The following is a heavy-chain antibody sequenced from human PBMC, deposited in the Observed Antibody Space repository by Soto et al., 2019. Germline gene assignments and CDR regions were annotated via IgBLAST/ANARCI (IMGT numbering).Heavy chain of an antibody. CDR1: GYTFTSYD. J-gene: IGHJ4*02. CDR3: ASYSGYSSGWFDY. CDR2: MNPNSGNT. D-gene: IGHD6-19*01. V-gene: IGHV1-8*01. Sequence: ASVKVSCKASGYTFTSYDINWVRQATGQGLEWMGWMNPNSGNTGYAQKFQGRVTMTRNTSISTAYMELRSLRSDDTAGYYCASYSGYSSGWFDYWGQGTLVTVSS.